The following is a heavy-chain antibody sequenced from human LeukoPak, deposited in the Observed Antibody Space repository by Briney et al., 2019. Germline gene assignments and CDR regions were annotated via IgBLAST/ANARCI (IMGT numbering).Heavy chain of an antibody. CDR3: AKDRAYYSDSSGYYLVRAYDY. V-gene: IGHV3-23*01. D-gene: IGHD3-22*01. CDR2: ISGSGGST. J-gene: IGHJ4*02. CDR1: GFTFSTYA. Sequence: GGSLRLSCTASGFTFSTYAMSWVRQAPGKGLEWVSGISGSGGSTFYADSVKGRFTISRDNSKNTLYLQMNSLRAEDTAVYYCAKDRAYYSDSSGYYLVRAYDYWGQGTLVTVSS.